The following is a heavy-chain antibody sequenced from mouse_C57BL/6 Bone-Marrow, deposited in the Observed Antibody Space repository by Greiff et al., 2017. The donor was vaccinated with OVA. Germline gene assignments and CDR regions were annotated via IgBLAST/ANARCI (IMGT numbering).Heavy chain of an antibody. CDR2: ISDGGSYT. CDR3: ARAYYDYDDYAMDY. Sequence: EVKLMESGGGLVKPGGSLKLSCAASGFTFSSYAMSWVRQTPEKRLEWVATISDGGSYTYYPENVKGRFTISRDNAKNNLYLQMSHLKSEDTAMYYCARAYYDYDDYAMDYWGQGTSVTVSS. CDR1: GFTFSSYA. D-gene: IGHD2-4*01. J-gene: IGHJ4*01. V-gene: IGHV5-4*03.